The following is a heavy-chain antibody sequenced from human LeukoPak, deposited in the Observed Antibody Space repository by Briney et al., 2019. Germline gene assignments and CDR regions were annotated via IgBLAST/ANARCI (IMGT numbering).Heavy chain of an antibody. CDR2: ISYDGSNK. V-gene: IGHV3-30-3*01. CDR3: ARDRPGGIVVVPAAILDV. D-gene: IGHD2-2*02. J-gene: IGHJ6*02. Sequence: GGSLRLSCAASGFTFSSYAMHWVRQAPGKGLEWVAVISYDGSNKYYADSVKGRFTISRDNSKNTLYLQMNSLRAEDTAVYYCARDRPGGIVVVPAAILDVWGQGTTVTVSS. CDR1: GFTFSSYA.